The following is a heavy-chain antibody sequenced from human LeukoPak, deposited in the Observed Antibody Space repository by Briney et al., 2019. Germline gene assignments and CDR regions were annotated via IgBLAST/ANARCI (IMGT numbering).Heavy chain of an antibody. Sequence: GESLKISCKGSGYSFTSYWIGWVRQMPGKGLGWMGIIYPGDSDTRYSPSFQGQVTISADKSISTAYLQWSSLKASDTAMYYCARMSRFYYYDSSGYFDYWGQGTLVTVSS. J-gene: IGHJ4*02. V-gene: IGHV5-51*01. D-gene: IGHD3-22*01. CDR2: IYPGDSDT. CDR1: GYSFTSYW. CDR3: ARMSRFYYYDSSGYFDY.